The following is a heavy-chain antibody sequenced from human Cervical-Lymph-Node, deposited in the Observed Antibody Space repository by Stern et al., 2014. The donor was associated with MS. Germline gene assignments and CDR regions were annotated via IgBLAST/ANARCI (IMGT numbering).Heavy chain of an antibody. J-gene: IGHJ5*02. CDR1: GYSFTSYY. CDR2: IQPGDSET. CDR3: ARTRYSSSWYTFDP. D-gene: IGHD6-13*01. Sequence: VQLVESGAEVKKPGESLKISCTGSGYSFTSYYILWVRHVPGKGLEWMGIIQPGDSETRYSPSFQGQVTISADKSINTAYLQWRSLKASDTAMYYCARTRYSSSWYTFDPWGQGTLVTV. V-gene: IGHV5-51*03.